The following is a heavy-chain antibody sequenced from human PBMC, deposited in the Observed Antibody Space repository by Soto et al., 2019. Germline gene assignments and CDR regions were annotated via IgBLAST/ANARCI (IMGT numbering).Heavy chain of an antibody. CDR3: AKGRKSTEKDIAVMLAAASSIQH. Sequence: LRLSCVASGFTFSDYAMTWVRQAPGKGLEWVSVISATGATTYYADSVRGRFTISRDNSKDTLNLQMNDLRVEDTAVIYCAKGRKSTEKDIAVMLAAASSIQHWGQGTLVTVSS. D-gene: IGHD2-15*01. CDR1: GFTFSDYA. CDR2: ISATGATT. V-gene: IGHV3-23*01. J-gene: IGHJ1*01.